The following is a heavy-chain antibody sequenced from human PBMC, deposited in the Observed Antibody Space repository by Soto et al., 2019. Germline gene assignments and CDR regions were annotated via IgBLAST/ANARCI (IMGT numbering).Heavy chain of an antibody. D-gene: IGHD4-17*01. Sequence: ASVKVSCKASGYTFTSYGISWVRQAPGQGLEWMGWISAYNGNTNYAQKLQGRVIMTTDTSTSTAYMELRSLRSDDTAVYYCARDIPDYGDYIASFDYRGQGILVSVSS. CDR2: ISAYNGNT. CDR1: GYTFTSYG. CDR3: ARDIPDYGDYIASFDY. J-gene: IGHJ4*02. V-gene: IGHV1-18*01.